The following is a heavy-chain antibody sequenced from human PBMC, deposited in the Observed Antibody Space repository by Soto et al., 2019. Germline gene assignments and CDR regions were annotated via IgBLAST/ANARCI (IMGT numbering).Heavy chain of an antibody. CDR3: ARDVRVGNAGSVLVGIAIFDY. CDR2: ISAYNGNT. V-gene: IGHV1-18*01. CDR1: GYSFTTYG. Sequence: ASVQVSCKASGYSFTTYGISWVRQAPEQGLEWMGWISAYNGNTNYAQKFKGRVTMTTDTSTSTVYMELRSLTSDDTAVYYCARDVRVGNAGSVLVGIAIFDYWG. D-gene: IGHD2-21*01. J-gene: IGHJ4*01.